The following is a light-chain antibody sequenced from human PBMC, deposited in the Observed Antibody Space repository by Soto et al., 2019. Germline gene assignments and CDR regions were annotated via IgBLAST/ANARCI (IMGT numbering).Light chain of an antibody. CDR3: QPYNNWPPWT. V-gene: IGKV3-15*01. CDR2: GAS. Sequence: EIVMTQSPATLSVPPGERATLSCRASQSVSSNLAGYQQKPGQAPTLLIYGASTRAAGIPARFSGSGSGTEFTLSISSLQSEDFAVSYCQPYNNWPPWTFGQGTKVEIK. J-gene: IGKJ1*01. CDR1: QSVSSN.